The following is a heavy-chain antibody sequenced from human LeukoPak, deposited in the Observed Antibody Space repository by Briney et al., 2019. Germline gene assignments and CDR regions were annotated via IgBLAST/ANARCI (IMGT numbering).Heavy chain of an antibody. CDR3: ARESDSGLRVHAFDT. CDR2: ISESGAST. D-gene: IGHD4-17*01. CDR1: AFTFNTFDNFA. Sequence: PGGSLRLSCSVSAFTFNTFDNFAMNWVRQAPGKGLEWVAAISESGASTYYAASVKGRFTISRENAKNSLYLQMNSLKAEDTAVYYCARESDSGLRVHAFDTWGQGTMVTVSS. J-gene: IGHJ3*02. V-gene: IGHV3-23*01.